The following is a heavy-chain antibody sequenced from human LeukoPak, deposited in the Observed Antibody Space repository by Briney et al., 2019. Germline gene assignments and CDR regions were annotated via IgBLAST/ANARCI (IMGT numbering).Heavy chain of an antibody. V-gene: IGHV3-7*01. Sequence: GGSLRLSCAASGFTFSNTWMAWVRQAPGKGLEWVANINQDGGTRQYADSVRGRFTISRDNAKNSLYLEMNSLRADDTGLYHCARDMKGNPDYWGQGTLVTVSS. J-gene: IGHJ4*02. D-gene: IGHD3-16*01. CDR1: GFTFSNTW. CDR3: ARDMKGNPDY. CDR2: INQDGGTR.